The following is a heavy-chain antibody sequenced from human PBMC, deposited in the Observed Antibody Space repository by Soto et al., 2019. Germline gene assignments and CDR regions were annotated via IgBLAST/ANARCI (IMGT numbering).Heavy chain of an antibody. J-gene: IGHJ4*02. CDR2: IYYSESS. D-gene: IGHD1-26*01. CDR1: GGSISSGSYH. Sequence: PSETLSLTCTVSGGSISSGSYHWSWIRQHPGKGLEWIGNIYYSESSYYNPSLKSRATISIDTSKDQFSLRLGSVTAADTAVYYCARVEGSSYYFRHDCWGRGTLVTVSS. CDR3: ARVEGSSYYFRHDC. V-gene: IGHV4-31*03.